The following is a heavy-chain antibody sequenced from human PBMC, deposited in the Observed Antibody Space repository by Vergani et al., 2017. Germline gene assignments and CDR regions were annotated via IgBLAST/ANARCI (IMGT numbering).Heavy chain of an antibody. J-gene: IGHJ5*02. CDR1: GDSVSSNSAA. V-gene: IGHV6-1*01. CDR2: TYYRSKWYN. D-gene: IGHD2-2*01. CDR3: ARXPYDCSSTSCYSSWFDP. Sequence: QVQLQQSGPGLVKPSQTLSLTCAISGDSVSSNSAAWNWIRQSPSRGLEWLGRTYYRSKWYNDYAVSVKSRITINPDTSKNQFSLKLSSVTAADTAVYYCARXPYDCSSTSCYSSWFDPWGQGTLVTVSS.